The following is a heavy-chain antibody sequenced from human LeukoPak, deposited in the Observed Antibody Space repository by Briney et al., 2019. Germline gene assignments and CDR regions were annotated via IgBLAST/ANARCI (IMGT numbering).Heavy chain of an antibody. Sequence: PSETLSLTCAVYVGSFRGYYWSWIPQPPGKGLEWIGEINHSGSTNYNPSLKSRVTISVDTSKNQFSLKLSSVTAADTAVYYCARGRPPNYYDSSGTYFDYWGQGTLVTVSS. CDR2: INHSGST. V-gene: IGHV4-34*01. CDR3: ARGRPPNYYDSSGTYFDY. D-gene: IGHD3-22*01. CDR1: VGSFRGYY. J-gene: IGHJ4*02.